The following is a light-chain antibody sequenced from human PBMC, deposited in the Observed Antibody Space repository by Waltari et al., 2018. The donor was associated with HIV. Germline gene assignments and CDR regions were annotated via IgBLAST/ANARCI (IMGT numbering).Light chain of an antibody. J-gene: IGLJ3*02. V-gene: IGLV2-14*01. CDR3: CSYIGSAWV. Sequence: QSALTQSASVSGSPGQSITISCTGTSSEAGDYKYVSWYQQYPGKAPKVMIYEVSNRPSGVSNRFSGSWSGKTASLTISGLQPEDEADYYCCSYIGSAWVFGGGTKLTVL. CDR2: EVS. CDR1: SSEAGDYKY.